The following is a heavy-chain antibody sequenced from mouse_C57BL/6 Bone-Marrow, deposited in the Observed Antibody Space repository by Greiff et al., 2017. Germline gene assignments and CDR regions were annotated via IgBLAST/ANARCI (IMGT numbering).Heavy chain of an antibody. Sequence: EVQGVESGAELVRPGASVKLSCTASGFNIKDDYMHWVKQRPEQGLEWIGWLDPENGDTEYASKFQGKATITADTSSNTAYLQLSSLTSEDTAVYYCATAVDYWGQGTTLTVSS. J-gene: IGHJ2*01. CDR3: ATAVDY. V-gene: IGHV14-4*01. CDR1: GFNIKDDY. CDR2: LDPENGDT.